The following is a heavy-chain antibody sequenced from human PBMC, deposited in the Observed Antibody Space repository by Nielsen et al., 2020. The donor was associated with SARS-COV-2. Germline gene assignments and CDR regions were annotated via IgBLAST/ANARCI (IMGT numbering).Heavy chain of an antibody. CDR2: IYYGGST. CDR1: GGSISSYY. V-gene: IGHV4-59*08. CDR3: AGTYGGNPLDY. D-gene: IGHD4-23*01. Sequence: ETLSLTCTVSGGSISSYYWSWIRQPPGKGLEWIGYIYYGGSTNYNPSLKSRVTISVDTSENQFSLKLSSVTAADTAVYYCAGTYGGNPLDYWGQGTLVTVSS. J-gene: IGHJ4*02.